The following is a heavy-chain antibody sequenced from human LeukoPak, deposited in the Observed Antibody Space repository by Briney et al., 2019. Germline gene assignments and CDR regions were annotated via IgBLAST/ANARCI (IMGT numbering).Heavy chain of an antibody. V-gene: IGHV1-18*01. Sequence: GASVKVSCKASGYTFTSYGISWVRQAPGQGVERMGWISAYNGNTNYAQKLHGRVTMTTDTSTSTAYMELRSLRSDDTAVYYRARLGGAAGSNAVYFQHWGQGTLVTVSS. CDR1: GYTFTSYG. CDR2: ISAYNGNT. CDR3: ARLGGAAGSNAVYFQH. D-gene: IGHD6-13*01. J-gene: IGHJ1*01.